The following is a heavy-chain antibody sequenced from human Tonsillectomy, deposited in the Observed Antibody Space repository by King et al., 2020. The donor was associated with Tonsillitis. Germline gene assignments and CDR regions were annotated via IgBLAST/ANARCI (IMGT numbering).Heavy chain of an antibody. CDR3: ARHTLLGGVTQLDY. Sequence: VQLVESGAEVKKPGESLKISCKGSGYSFTSYWIGWVRQMPGKGLEWMGIIYPGDSNTRYSPSFQGRVTISADKSISTASLQWRSLKASDTAMYFCARHTLLGGVTQLDYWGQGTLVTVSS. CDR2: IYPGDSNT. J-gene: IGHJ4*02. CDR1: GYSFTSYW. D-gene: IGHD3-16*01. V-gene: IGHV5-51*01.